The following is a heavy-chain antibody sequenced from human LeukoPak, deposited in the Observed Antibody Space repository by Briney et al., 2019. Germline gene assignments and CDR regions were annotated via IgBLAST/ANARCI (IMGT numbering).Heavy chain of an antibody. Sequence: KPSETLSLTCTLSGGSISSYYWSWIRQPAGKGLEWIGRIYTSGSTNYNPSLKSRVTMSVDTSKNKLSLKLSSVTAADTAVYYCARVTMTIFGKYYYMDVWGKGTTVTVSS. CDR2: IYTSGST. CDR1: GGSISSYY. D-gene: IGHD3-3*01. J-gene: IGHJ6*03. CDR3: ARVTMTIFGKYYYMDV. V-gene: IGHV4-4*07.